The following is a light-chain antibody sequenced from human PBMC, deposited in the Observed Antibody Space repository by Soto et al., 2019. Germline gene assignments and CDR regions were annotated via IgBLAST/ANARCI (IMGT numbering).Light chain of an antibody. J-gene: IGLJ1*01. V-gene: IGLV2-23*01. CDR3: CSYAGSSTPYV. Sequence: QSALTQPASVSGSPGQSITISCTGTSSAVGTYNLVSWYQQHPGKAPKLMIYEDIKRPSGVSNRFSGSKSGNTASLTISGLQAEDEADYYCCSYAGSSTPYVFGTGTKVTVL. CDR2: EDI. CDR1: SSAVGTYNL.